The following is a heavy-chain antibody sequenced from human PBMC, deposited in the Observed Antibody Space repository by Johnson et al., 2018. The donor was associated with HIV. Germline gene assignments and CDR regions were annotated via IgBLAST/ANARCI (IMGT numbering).Heavy chain of an antibody. Sequence: QVQLVESGGGVVQPGRSLRLSCAASGFTFSSYAMHWVHQAPGKGLEWVAVISYDGSNKYYADSVKGRFTLPRDNSKNTLYLQLNSLRAEDTALYYCAREGLKQLERGDGDAFDIWGQGTMVTVSS. CDR1: GFTFSSYA. V-gene: IGHV3-30-3*01. D-gene: IGHD6-6*01. CDR3: AREGLKQLERGDGDAFDI. CDR2: ISYDGSNK. J-gene: IGHJ3*02.